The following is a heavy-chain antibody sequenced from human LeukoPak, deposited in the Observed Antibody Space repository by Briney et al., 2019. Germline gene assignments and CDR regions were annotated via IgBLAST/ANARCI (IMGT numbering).Heavy chain of an antibody. CDR2: IYTGGST. D-gene: IGHD6-19*01. Sequence: GGSLRLSCVASGFTFSSYSMSWVRQAPGKGLEWVSVIYTGGSTYYADSVKGRFTISRDNSKNTLYLQMNSLRAEDTAVYFCARDEGTGWFDYWGQGTLVTVSS. J-gene: IGHJ4*02. CDR1: GFTFSSYS. V-gene: IGHV3-53*01. CDR3: ARDEGTGWFDY.